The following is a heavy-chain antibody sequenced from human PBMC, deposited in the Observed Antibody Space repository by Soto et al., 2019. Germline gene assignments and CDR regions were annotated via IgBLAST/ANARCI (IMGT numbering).Heavy chain of an antibody. CDR2: INHSGST. CDR3: VRGRRFLEWYYYYYYGMDV. D-gene: IGHD3-3*01. J-gene: IGHJ6*02. CDR1: GGSFSGYY. V-gene: IGHV4-34*01. Sequence: SETLSLTCAVYGGSFSGYYWSWIRQPPGKGLEWIGEINHSGSTNYNPSLKSRVTISVDTSKNQFSLKLSSVTAADTAVYYCVRGRRFLEWYYYYYYGMDVWGQGTTVTVSS.